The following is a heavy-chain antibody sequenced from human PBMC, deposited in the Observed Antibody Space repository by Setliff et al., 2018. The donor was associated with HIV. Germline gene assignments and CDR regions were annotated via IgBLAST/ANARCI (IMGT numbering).Heavy chain of an antibody. Sequence: GGSLRLSCAGSGFSFGDHYVAWIRQSPGKGLEWISYISHSGIIHYADSVKGRFTISRDNAKNSVYLQMHSLRVEDTAVYYCAAVPWGHSSLIIDHWGQGTPVTVSS. J-gene: IGHJ4*02. CDR2: ISHSGII. CDR1: GFSFGDHY. CDR3: AAVPWGHSSLIIDH. V-gene: IGHV3-11*04. D-gene: IGHD3-16*01.